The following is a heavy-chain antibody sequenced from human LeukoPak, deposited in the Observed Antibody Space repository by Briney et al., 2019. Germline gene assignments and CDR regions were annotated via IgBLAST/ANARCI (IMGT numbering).Heavy chain of an antibody. Sequence: GESLKISCEGSGYSFSSYWIGWVRQMPGQGLEWMGIIYPGDSHTRYSPSFQGQVTISVDKSISAAYLQWSSLEASDTAMYYRARHVRYYDSGGFVSDFWGQGTLVTVSS. CDR1: GYSFSSYW. J-gene: IGHJ4*02. D-gene: IGHD3-22*01. V-gene: IGHV5-51*01. CDR3: ARHVRYYDSGGFVSDF. CDR2: IYPGDSHT.